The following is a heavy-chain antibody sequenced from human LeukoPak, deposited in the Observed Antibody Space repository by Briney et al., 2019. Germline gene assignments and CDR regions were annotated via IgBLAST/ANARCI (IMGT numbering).Heavy chain of an antibody. CDR2: ISGYNDNT. CDR3: ARDNYDILTGSYGMDV. Sequence: ASVKVSCKTSGYTFTSYGISWVRQAPGQGLEWMGWISGYNDNTNYAQKLQGRVTMTTDTSTGTAYMELRSLRSDDTAVYYCARDNYDILTGSYGMDVWGQGTTVTVSS. V-gene: IGHV1-18*01. J-gene: IGHJ6*02. D-gene: IGHD3-9*01. CDR1: GYTFTSYG.